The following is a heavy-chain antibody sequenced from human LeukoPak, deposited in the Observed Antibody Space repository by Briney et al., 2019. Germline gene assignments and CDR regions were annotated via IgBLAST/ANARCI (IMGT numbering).Heavy chain of an antibody. CDR1: GFTFSSYA. J-gene: IGHJ4*02. CDR2: ISGSGGST. V-gene: IGHV3-23*01. Sequence: GGSLRLSCAASGFTFSSYAMSWVRQAPGKGLGWVSAISGSGGSTYYADSVKGRFTISRDNSKNTLYLQMNSLRAEDTAVYYCARGREQQLATYYFGYWGQGTLVTVSS. CDR3: ARGREQQLATYYFGY. D-gene: IGHD6-13*01.